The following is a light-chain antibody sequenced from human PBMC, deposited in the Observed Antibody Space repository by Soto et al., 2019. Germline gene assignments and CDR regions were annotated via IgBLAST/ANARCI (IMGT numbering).Light chain of an antibody. Sequence: QSVLTQPASVSGSPGQSITVSCTGTSSDVGSYTLVSWYQQHPGKAPKLMIYEVSKRPSGVSNRFSGSKSGNTASLTISGLQAEDEADYYCCSYASSSTYVFGTGTRSPS. CDR3: CSYASSSTYV. J-gene: IGLJ1*01. V-gene: IGLV2-23*02. CDR1: SSDVGSYTL. CDR2: EVS.